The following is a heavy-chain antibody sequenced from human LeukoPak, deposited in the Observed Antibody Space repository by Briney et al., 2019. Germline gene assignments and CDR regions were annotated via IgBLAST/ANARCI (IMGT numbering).Heavy chain of an antibody. Sequence: GGSLRLSCAASGFTFSSYGMHWVRQAPGKGLEWVAVIWYDGSNKYYADSVKGRFTISRDNSKNTLYLQVNSLRAEDTAVYYCARKNGAIVGATSDAFDIWGQGTMVTVSS. J-gene: IGHJ3*02. CDR2: IWYDGSNK. D-gene: IGHD1-26*01. CDR1: GFTFSSYG. CDR3: ARKNGAIVGATSDAFDI. V-gene: IGHV3-33*08.